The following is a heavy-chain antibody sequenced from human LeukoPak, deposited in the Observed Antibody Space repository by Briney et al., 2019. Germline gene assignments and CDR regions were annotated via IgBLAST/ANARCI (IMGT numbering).Heavy chain of an antibody. CDR3: ARGSNYAGSGYYFDS. D-gene: IGHD3-22*01. CDR1: GFAFSTYW. V-gene: IGHV4-39*07. CDR2: IYYTGTT. J-gene: IGHJ4*02. Sequence: GSLRLSCAASGFAFSTYWMSWLRQPPGKGLEWIGSIYYTGTTYYNLSLKSRVTISVDTSKYQCSLRLSSVTAADTAVYYCARGSNYAGSGYYFDSWGPGTLVTVSS.